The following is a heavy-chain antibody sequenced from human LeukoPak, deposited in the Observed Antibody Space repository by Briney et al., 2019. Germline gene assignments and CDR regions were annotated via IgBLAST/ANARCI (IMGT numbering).Heavy chain of an antibody. CDR3: ARVRYDSGDYFDY. Sequence: SETLSLTCTVSGGSISSYYWSLIRRPPGKGLEWIGYIYYSGSTNYNPSLKSRVTISVDTSKNQFSLKLSSVTAADTAVYYCARVRYDSGDYFDYWGQGTLVTVSS. D-gene: IGHD3-22*01. CDR1: GGSISSYY. J-gene: IGHJ4*02. V-gene: IGHV4-59*01. CDR2: IYYSGST.